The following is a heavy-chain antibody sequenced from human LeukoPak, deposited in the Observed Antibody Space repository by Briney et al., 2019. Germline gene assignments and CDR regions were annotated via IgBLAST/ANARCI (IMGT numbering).Heavy chain of an antibody. V-gene: IGHV1-46*01. CDR1: GYTFTSYY. Sequence: ASVKVSCKASGYTFTSYYMHWVRQAPGQELEWMGIINPSGGSTSYAQKFQGRVTMTRDMSTSTVYMELSSLRSEDTAVYYCARDVDTAMVPLYYFDYWGQGTLVTVSS. D-gene: IGHD5-18*01. J-gene: IGHJ4*02. CDR3: ARDVDTAMVPLYYFDY. CDR2: INPSGGST.